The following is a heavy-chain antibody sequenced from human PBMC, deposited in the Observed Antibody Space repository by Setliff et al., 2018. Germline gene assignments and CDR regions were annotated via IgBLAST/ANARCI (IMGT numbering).Heavy chain of an antibody. V-gene: IGHV3-7*01. Sequence: GGSLRLSCAASGFTFSSFWMAWVRQSPGRGLEWVANINQDGSGKFYADSVKGRFTISRDNAKNSLYLQMNNLRAEDTALYSCARDGVSYAMDVWGHGTTVTVSS. CDR2: INQDGSGK. CDR3: ARDGVSYAMDV. CDR1: GFTFSSFW. J-gene: IGHJ6*02.